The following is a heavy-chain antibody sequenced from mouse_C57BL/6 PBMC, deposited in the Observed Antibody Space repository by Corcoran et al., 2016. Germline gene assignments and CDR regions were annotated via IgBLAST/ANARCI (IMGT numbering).Heavy chain of an antibody. J-gene: IGHJ3*01. CDR3: ARRLLLAY. CDR1: GYTFTDYY. Sequence: EVQLQQSGPELVKPGASVKISCKASGYTFTDYYMNWVKQSHGKSLEWIGDINPNNGGTSYNQKFKGKATLTVDKSSSTAYMELRSLTSEDSAVYDCARRLLLAYWGQGTLVTVSA. D-gene: IGHD2-3*01. CDR2: INPNNGGT. V-gene: IGHV1-26*01.